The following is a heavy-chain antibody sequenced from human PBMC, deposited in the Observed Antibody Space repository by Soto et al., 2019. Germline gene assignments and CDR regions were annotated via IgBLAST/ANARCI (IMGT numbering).Heavy chain of an antibody. CDR1: CDSIISSDFY. CDR3: ARHSLALRKNNWFDP. D-gene: IGHD3-3*02. Sequence: SETLSLTCTVSCDSIISSDFYWRWVRQPPGKGLEWIGCIIYLRSSYYNPSLKSRVTMSVNTSKNQFSLRLRSVTAADTALYFCARHSLALRKNNWFDPWGQGIMVT. J-gene: IGHJ5*02. CDR2: IIYLRSS. V-gene: IGHV4-39*01.